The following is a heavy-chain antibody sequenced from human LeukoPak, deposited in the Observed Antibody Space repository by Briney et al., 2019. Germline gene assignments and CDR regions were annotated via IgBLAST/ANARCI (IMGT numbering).Heavy chain of an antibody. Sequence: ASMKVSCKASGYTFIGYYIHWVRQAPGQGLEWMGWISPRSGDTSYAQKFQGRVTMTRDTSINTVDMDLSGLTSDDTAVFYCARGREIHGGSDTKLDDYWGQGTLVTVSS. D-gene: IGHD3-10*01. V-gene: IGHV1-2*02. CDR3: ARGREIHGGSDTKLDDY. J-gene: IGHJ4*02. CDR1: GYTFIGYY. CDR2: ISPRSGDT.